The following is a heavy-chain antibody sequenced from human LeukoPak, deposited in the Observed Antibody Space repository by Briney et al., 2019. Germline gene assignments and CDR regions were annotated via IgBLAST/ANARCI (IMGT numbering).Heavy chain of an antibody. CDR2: ISRSATTI. CDR3: ARRAGAYSHPYDY. J-gene: IGHJ4*02. D-gene: IGHD4/OR15-4a*01. V-gene: IGHV3-48*03. Sequence: GGSLRLSCAASGFTFSSYEMNWVRQAPGKGLEWVSSISRSATTIYYADSVKGRFTISRDNAKNSLYLQMNSLRAEDTAVYFCARRAGAYSHPYDYWGQGTLVTVSS. CDR1: GFTFSSYE.